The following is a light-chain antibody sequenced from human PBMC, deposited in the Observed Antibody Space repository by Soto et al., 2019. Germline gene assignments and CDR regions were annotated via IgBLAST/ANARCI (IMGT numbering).Light chain of an antibody. CDR3: QQYGSSPRT. J-gene: IGKJ1*01. CDR2: GAS. V-gene: IGKV3-20*01. Sequence: EIVLTQSPGTLSLSPGERATLSCRASQSVSSSYLAWYQQKPGQAPRLLIYGASSRATGIPDWFSGSGSGTYFTLTSSRLEPEDFAVYYCQQYGSSPRTFGQGTKVDIK. CDR1: QSVSSSY.